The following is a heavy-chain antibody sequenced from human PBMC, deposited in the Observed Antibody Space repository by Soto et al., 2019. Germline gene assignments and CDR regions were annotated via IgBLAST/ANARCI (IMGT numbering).Heavy chain of an antibody. CDR3: ARGQVPSGKLGLFEY. CDR1: GFTFSSYG. Sequence: QVQLVESGGGVVQPGRSLRLSCAASGFTFSSYGMHWVRQAPGKGLEWVAVISYDGSNIYYADSVKGRFTISRDNSKNPLYVQMNTRRAGYAVLYYCARGQVPSGKLGLFEYLGPGNLVTVSS. CDR2: ISYDGSNI. D-gene: IGHD7-27*01. V-gene: IGHV3-30*03. J-gene: IGHJ4*02.